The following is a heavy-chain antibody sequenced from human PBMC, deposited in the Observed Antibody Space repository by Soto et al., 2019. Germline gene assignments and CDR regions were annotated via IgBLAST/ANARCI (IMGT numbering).Heavy chain of an antibody. D-gene: IGHD2-2*01. CDR2: TRNKANSYTT. J-gene: IGHJ6*02. CDR1: GFTFSDHY. Sequence: EVQLVESGGGLVQPGGSLRLSCAASGFTFSDHYMDWVRQAPGKGLEWVGRTRNKANSYTTEYAASEKGRLISSRDDSENSLDLQMNSLETEDTAVYYCAREPGTSCYVGACDYSYGMDVWGQGPTVTVSS. CDR3: AREPGTSCYVGACDYSYGMDV. V-gene: IGHV3-72*01.